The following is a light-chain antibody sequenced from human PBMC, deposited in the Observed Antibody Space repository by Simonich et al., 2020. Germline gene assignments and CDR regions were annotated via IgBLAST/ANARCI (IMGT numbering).Light chain of an antibody. J-gene: IGLJ3*02. CDR3: SSYTSSSTFV. CDR1: SRDVGGYNY. CDR2: DVR. V-gene: IGLV2-14*01. Sequence: QSALTQPASVSGSPGQSITISCTGTSRDVGGYNYVSWYQQHPGKAPKLMIYDVRKRPSGVSNRFSGSKSGNTASLTISGLQAEDEADYYCSSYTSSSTFVFGGGTKLTVL.